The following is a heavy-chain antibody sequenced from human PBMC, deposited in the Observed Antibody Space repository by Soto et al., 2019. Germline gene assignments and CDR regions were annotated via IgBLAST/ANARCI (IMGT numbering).Heavy chain of an antibody. J-gene: IGHJ5*02. CDR3: ARVPRYCSSTSCYLILDNWFDP. D-gene: IGHD2-2*01. CDR1: GFTFSSYW. CDR2: INSDGSST. Sequence: EVQLVESGGGLVQPGGSLRLSCAASGFTFSSYWMHWVRQAPGKGLVWVSRINSDGSSTSYADSVKGRFTISRDNAKNTLYLQMNSLRAEDTAVYYCARVPRYCSSTSCYLILDNWFDPWGQGPLVTVSS. V-gene: IGHV3-74*01.